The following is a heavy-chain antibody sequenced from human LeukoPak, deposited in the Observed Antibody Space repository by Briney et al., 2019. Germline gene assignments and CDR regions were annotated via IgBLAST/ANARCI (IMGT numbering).Heavy chain of an antibody. Sequence: PSETLSLTCTVSGGSISSYYWSWIRQPAGKGLEWIGRIYTSGSTNYNPSLKSRVTISVDTSKNQFSLKLSSVTAADTAVYYCARSTAYCGGDCYRTYNWFDPWGQGTLVTVSS. D-gene: IGHD2-21*02. CDR1: GGSISSYY. CDR3: ARSTAYCGGDCYRTYNWFDP. CDR2: IYTSGST. J-gene: IGHJ5*02. V-gene: IGHV4-4*07.